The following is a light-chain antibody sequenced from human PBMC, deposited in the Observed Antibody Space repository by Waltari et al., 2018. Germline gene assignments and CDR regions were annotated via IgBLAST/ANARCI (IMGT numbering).Light chain of an antibody. CDR2: DDN. CDR3: QSYDSRQWV. V-gene: IGLV6-57*01. Sequence: GSIINNYVQWFQQRPDSSPTTLFYDDNQRPSDVPDRFPGSIDSSSSSASLTISGLNAEDRADYYCQSYDSRQWVFGGGTKLTVL. CDR1: GSIINNY. J-gene: IGLJ3*02.